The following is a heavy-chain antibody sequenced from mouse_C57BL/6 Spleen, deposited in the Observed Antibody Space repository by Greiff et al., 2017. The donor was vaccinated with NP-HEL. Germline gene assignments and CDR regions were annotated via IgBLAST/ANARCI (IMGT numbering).Heavy chain of an antibody. Sequence: QVQLQQPGAELVKPGASVKLSCKASGYTFTSYWMQWVKQRPGQGLEWIGEIDPSDSYTNYNQKFKGKATLTVDTSSSTAYMQLSSLTSEDSAVYYCAKGYTTTVVTSMDYWGQGTSVTVSS. J-gene: IGHJ4*01. CDR3: AKGYTTTVVTSMDY. D-gene: IGHD1-1*01. V-gene: IGHV1-50*01. CDR1: GYTFTSYW. CDR2: IDPSDSYT.